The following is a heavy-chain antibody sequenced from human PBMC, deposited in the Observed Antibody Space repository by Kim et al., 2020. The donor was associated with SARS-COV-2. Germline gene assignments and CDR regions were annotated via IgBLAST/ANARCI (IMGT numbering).Heavy chain of an antibody. CDR1: GGSFSGYY. V-gene: IGHV4-34*01. J-gene: IGHJ5*02. CDR2: INHSGST. CDR3: ARRRGNNWNLILRGGWFDP. Sequence: SETLSLTCAVYGGSFSGYYWSWIRQPPGKGLEWIGEINHSGSTNYNPSLKSRVTISVDTSKNQFSLKLSSVTAADTAVYYCARRRGNNWNLILRGGWFDPWGQGTLVTVSS. D-gene: IGHD1-7*01.